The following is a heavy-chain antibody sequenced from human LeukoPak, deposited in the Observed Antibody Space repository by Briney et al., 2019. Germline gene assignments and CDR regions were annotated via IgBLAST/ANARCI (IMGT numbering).Heavy chain of an antibody. J-gene: IGHJ5*02. D-gene: IGHD6-19*01. V-gene: IGHV1-18*01. CDR3: ARDRLAVADEYNWFDP. Sequence: GASVKVSCKASGYTFTSYGISWVRQAPGQGLEWMGWTSAYNGDTNYAQKLQGRVTMTTDTSTSTAYMELRSLRSDDTAVYYCARDRLAVADEYNWFDPWGQGTLVTVSS. CDR1: GYTFTSYG. CDR2: TSAYNGDT.